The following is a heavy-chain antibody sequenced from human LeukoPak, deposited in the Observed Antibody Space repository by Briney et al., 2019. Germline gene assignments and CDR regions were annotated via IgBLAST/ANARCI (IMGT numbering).Heavy chain of an antibody. D-gene: IGHD3-9*01. CDR3: ARYDTSGAFDI. J-gene: IGHJ3*02. V-gene: IGHV4-61*02. CDR1: GDSISSGSYY. Sequence: SQTLSLTCTVSGDSISSGSYYWSWIRQPAGKGLEWIGRIYTSGSTNYNPSLKSRVTISVDTSKSHFSLKLSSVTAADTAVYYCARYDTSGAFDIWGQGTTVTVS. CDR2: IYTSGST.